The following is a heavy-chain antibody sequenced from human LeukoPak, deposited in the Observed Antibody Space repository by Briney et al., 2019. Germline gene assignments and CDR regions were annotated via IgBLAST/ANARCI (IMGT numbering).Heavy chain of an antibody. Sequence: PSETLSLTCAVYGGSFSGYYWSWIRQPPGKGLEWIGEINHSGSTNYNPSLKSRVTISVDTSKNQFSLKLSSVTAADTAVYYCASYRAGALDYWGQGTLVTVSS. CDR3: ASYRAGALDY. J-gene: IGHJ4*02. CDR2: INHSGST. D-gene: IGHD1-26*01. V-gene: IGHV4-34*01. CDR1: GGSFSGYY.